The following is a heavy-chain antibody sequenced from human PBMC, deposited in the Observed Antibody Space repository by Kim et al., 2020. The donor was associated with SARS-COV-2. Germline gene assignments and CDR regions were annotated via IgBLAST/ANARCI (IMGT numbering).Heavy chain of an antibody. D-gene: IGHD3-22*01. CDR1: GFTFSSYS. CDR3: ARDLSIAYDSSGYQYYFDY. J-gene: IGHJ4*02. CDR2: ISSSSSYI. Sequence: GGSLRLSCAASGFTFSSYSMNWVRQAPGKGLEWVSSISSSSSYINYADSVKGRFTISRDNAKNSLYLQMNSLRAEDTAVYYCARDLSIAYDSSGYQYYFDYWGQGTLVTVSS. V-gene: IGHV3-21*01.